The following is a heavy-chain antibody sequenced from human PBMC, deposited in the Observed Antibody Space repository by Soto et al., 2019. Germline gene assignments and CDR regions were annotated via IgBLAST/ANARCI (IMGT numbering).Heavy chain of an antibody. D-gene: IGHD6-19*01. Sequence: QVQLVESGGGVVQPGRSLRLSCASSGFTFSSYARHWVRQAPGKGLERVAVISYDGSNKYYADSVKGRFTMSRDNCKNTLYLQMNSLGAEDTAVYYCARGGSGWDKDGMDVWGQGTTVTVSS. CDR2: ISYDGSNK. CDR3: ARGGSGWDKDGMDV. J-gene: IGHJ6*02. CDR1: GFTFSSYA. V-gene: IGHV3-30-3*01.